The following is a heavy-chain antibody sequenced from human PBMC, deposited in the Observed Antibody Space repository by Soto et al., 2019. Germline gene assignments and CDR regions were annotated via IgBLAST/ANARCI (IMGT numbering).Heavy chain of an antibody. Sequence: AFDFQCVGYPMSRFSKEKGKGWEWVSAISGSGGSTYYADSVKGRFTISRDNSKNTLYLQMNSLRAEDTAVYYCAKDGPYCSSTSCYPYYFDYWGQGTLVTVSS. D-gene: IGHD2-2*01. V-gene: IGHV3-23*01. J-gene: IGHJ4*02. CDR2: ISGSGGST. CDR1: DFQCVGYP. CDR3: AKDGPYCSSTSCYPYYFDY.